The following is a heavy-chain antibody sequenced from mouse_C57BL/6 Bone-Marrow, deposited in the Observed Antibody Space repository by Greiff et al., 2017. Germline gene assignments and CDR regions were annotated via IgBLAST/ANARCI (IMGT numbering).Heavy chain of an antibody. CDR2: IDPENGDT. CDR1: GFNIKDDY. CDR3: TTAAYGYDGVAY. Sequence: VQLKQSGAELVRPGASVTLSCTASGFNIKDDYMHWVKQRPEQGLEWIGWIDPENGDTEYASKFQGKATITADTSSNTAYLQLSSLTSEDTAVYYCTTAAYGYDGVAYWGQGTLVTVSA. V-gene: IGHV14-4*01. J-gene: IGHJ3*01. D-gene: IGHD2-2*01.